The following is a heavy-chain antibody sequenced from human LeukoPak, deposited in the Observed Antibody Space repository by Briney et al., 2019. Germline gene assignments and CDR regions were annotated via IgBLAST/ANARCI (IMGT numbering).Heavy chain of an antibody. V-gene: IGHV1-3*01. CDR1: GYTFTSYA. D-gene: IGHD5-12*01. J-gene: IGHJ4*02. Sequence: ASVKVSCKASGYTFTSYAMHWVRQAPGQRLEWMGWINAGNGNTKYSQKFQGRVTITRDTSASTAYMELSSLRSEDTAVYYCARDTDIVAAIYPLDYWGQGTLVTVSS. CDR3: ARDTDIVAAIYPLDY. CDR2: INAGNGNT.